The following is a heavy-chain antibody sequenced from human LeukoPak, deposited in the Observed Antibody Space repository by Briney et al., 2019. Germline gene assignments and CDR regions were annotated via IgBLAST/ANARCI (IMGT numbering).Heavy chain of an antibody. CDR1: GYSFTSYW. J-gene: IGHJ4*02. V-gene: IGHV5-51*01. CDR2: IYPGDSDT. Sequence: GESLKISCKGSGYSFTSYWIGWVRQMPGKGLEWMGIIYPGDSDTRYSPSFQGQVTISADKSISTAYLQWSSLKASDTAVYYCARHFFGFCYDSSDDYFDYWGQGTLVTVSS. CDR3: ARHFFGFCYDSSDDYFDY. D-gene: IGHD3-22*01.